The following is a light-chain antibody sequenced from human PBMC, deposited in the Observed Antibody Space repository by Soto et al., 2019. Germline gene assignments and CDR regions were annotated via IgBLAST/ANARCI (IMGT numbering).Light chain of an antibody. Sequence: PGERATLSCRASQSVSSRDLAWYQQKPGQAPRLLIYATSSRVAGIPDRFSGSGSGTDFTLTISRLEPEDFAVYYCQQYDNSPGYTFGQGTKVDIK. CDR3: QQYDNSPGYT. CDR2: ATS. CDR1: QSVSSRD. V-gene: IGKV3-20*01. J-gene: IGKJ2*01.